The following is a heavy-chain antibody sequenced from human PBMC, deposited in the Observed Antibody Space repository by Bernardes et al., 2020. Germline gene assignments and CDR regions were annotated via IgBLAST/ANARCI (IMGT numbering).Heavy chain of an antibody. D-gene: IGHD4-17*01. V-gene: IGHV3-23*01. Sequence: VSLRLSCAASGFTFSSSAMNWVRQAPGKGLDWVSVINPSGDFTSYADSVKGRFTVSRDNSKNTLFLQMNSLRAEDTAVYYCAKTVSGTLEYWGQGTLVTVSS. CDR2: INPSGDFT. CDR3: AKTVSGTLEY. CDR1: GFTFSSSA. J-gene: IGHJ4*02.